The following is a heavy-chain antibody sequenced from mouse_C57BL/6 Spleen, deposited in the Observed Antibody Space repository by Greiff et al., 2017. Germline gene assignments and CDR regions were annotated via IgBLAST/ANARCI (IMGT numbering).Heavy chain of an antibody. CDR1: GFTFSSYA. Sequence: DVQLQESGGGLVKPGGSLKLSCAASGFTFSSYAMSWVRQTPEKRLEWVATISDGGSYTYYPDNVKGRFTISRDNAKNNLYLQMSHLKSEDTAMYYCARDAFYYGYYYVDYWGQGTTLTVSS. D-gene: IGHD2-3*01. CDR3: ARDAFYYGYYYVDY. V-gene: IGHV5-4*01. J-gene: IGHJ2*01. CDR2: ISDGGSYT.